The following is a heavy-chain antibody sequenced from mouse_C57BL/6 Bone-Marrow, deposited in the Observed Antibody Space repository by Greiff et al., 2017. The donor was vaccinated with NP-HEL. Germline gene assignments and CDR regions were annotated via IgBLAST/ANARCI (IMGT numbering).Heavy chain of an antibody. D-gene: IGHD2-2*01. CDR2: ISDGGSYT. Sequence: EVQGVESGGGLVKPGGSLKLSCAASGFTFSSYAMSWVRQTPEKRLEWVATISDGGSYTYYPDNVKGRFTISRDNAKNNLYLQMSDLKSEDTAMYYCARDRWLPPWFAYWGQGTLVTVSA. CDR3: ARDRWLPPWFAY. CDR1: GFTFSSYA. V-gene: IGHV5-4*01. J-gene: IGHJ3*01.